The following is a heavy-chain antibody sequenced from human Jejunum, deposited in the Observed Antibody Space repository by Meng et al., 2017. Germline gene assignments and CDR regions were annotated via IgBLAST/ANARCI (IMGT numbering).Heavy chain of an antibody. CDR2: IYPGDSDT. CDR1: GYSFTSYW. CDR3: ARQGYCRGGSCPRGIDY. D-gene: IGHD2-15*01. V-gene: IGHV5-51*01. Sequence: KVSCKGSGYSFTSYWIGWVRQMPGQGLEWMGIIYPGDSDTRYSPSFQGQVTISADKSISTAYLQWSSLKASDTAMYYCARQGYCRGGSCPRGIDYWGQGTLVTVSS. J-gene: IGHJ4*02.